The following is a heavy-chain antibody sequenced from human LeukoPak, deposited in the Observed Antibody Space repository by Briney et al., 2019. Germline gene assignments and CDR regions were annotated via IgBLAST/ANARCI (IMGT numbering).Heavy chain of an antibody. CDR2: ISAYNGNT. J-gene: IGHJ5*02. V-gene: IGHV1-18*01. CDR3: ARDPGYYDFWSGYGHRSDNPTAWFDP. CDR1: GYTFTSYG. Sequence: ASVKVSCKASGYTFTSYGISWGRQAPGQGLEGMGWISAYNGNTNYAQKLQGRVTMTTGTSTSTAYMELRSLRSDDTAVYYCARDPGYYDFWSGYGHRSDNPTAWFDPWGQGTLVTVSS. D-gene: IGHD3-3*01.